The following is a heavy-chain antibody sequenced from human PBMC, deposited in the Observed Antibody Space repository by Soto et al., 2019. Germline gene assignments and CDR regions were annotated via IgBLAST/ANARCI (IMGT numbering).Heavy chain of an antibody. CDR1: GGPMRNYY. CDR2: VYHSGAS. Sequence: PSATLSLTCSVSGGPMRNYYWNWIRQPPGRGLEWIGYVYHSGASNYNPSLKSRVSMSVDVSRNHFSLTLHSVTTADTAVYFCTSSYSTSSSPDYWGQGTLVTVSS. J-gene: IGHJ4*02. CDR3: TSSYSTSSSPDY. V-gene: IGHV4-59*01. D-gene: IGHD6-6*01.